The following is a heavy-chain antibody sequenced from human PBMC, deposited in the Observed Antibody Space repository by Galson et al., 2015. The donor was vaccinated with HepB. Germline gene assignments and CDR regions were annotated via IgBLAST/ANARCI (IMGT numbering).Heavy chain of an antibody. CDR1: GFTFSRYW. CDR2: LSNDGSST. D-gene: IGHD5-18*01. CDR3: AREAGYNFGSYYFDN. Sequence: SLRLSCAASGFTFSRYWMNWVRQAPGKGLVWVSRLSNDGSSTFLADSVQGRFTISRDNAKSTLYLQMNSLRAEDTAVYYCAREAGYNFGSYYFDNWGHGTQVTVSS. V-gene: IGHV3-74*01. J-gene: IGHJ4*01.